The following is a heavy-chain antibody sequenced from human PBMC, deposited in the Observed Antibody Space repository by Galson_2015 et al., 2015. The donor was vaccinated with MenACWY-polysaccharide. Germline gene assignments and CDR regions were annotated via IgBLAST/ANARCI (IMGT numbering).Heavy chain of an antibody. J-gene: IGHJ6*02. CDR3: ARDVQASSPYSMDV. Sequence: SLRLSCAASGFTFRSHAMHWVRQAPGKGLEWVTQIWSGGNNKYYADSVKGRFTVSRDDSENTVYLRMNSLRAEDTAVYYCARDVQASSPYSMDVWGQGTTVTVSS. CDR1: GFTFRSHA. CDR2: IWSGGNNK. V-gene: IGHV3-33*01.